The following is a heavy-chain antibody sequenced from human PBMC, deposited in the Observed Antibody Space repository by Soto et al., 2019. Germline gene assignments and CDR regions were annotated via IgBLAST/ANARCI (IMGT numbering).Heavy chain of an antibody. CDR2: TYHRGSP. D-gene: IGHD1-1*01. Sequence: SDTLSLTCAVSGDTIIGSNWCTWVRQHPGKGLEWIGETYHRGSPNYNPSLKRRVTISVDKSKNQFSLMLNSVTAADTAVYFCARRKGTYNFDYWGQGTLVTVSS. J-gene: IGHJ4*02. CDR3: ARRKGTYNFDY. CDR1: GDTIIGSNW. V-gene: IGHV4-4*02.